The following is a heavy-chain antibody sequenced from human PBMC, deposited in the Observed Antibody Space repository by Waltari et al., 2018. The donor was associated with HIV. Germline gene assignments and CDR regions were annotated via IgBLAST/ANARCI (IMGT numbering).Heavy chain of an antibody. CDR2: VDHTGST. J-gene: IGHJ4*02. CDR3: ARAVGYDYVWGSYADF. V-gene: IGHV4-34*01. D-gene: IGHD3-16*01. CDR1: NDDGPSFSDYWWSFRDYY. Sequence: QVQLHQWGAGLLKPSETLSLTCAAYNDDGPSFSDYWWSFRDYYWTWMRQSPVKGLEWIGEVDHTGSTNYNGAFRGRVSVSVDTSKKQFSLRLSSVSDADTAVYFCARAVGYDYVWGSYADFWAQGTQVTVSS.